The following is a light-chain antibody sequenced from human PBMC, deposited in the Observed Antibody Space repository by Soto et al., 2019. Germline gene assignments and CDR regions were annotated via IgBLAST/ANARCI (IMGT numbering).Light chain of an antibody. CDR2: GNS. V-gene: IGLV1-40*01. CDR3: QSYDSSLSGNVV. CDR1: SSNIGAGYD. Sequence: QSALTQPPSVSGAPGQRVTISCTGSSSNIGAGYDVHWYQQLLGTAPKLLIYGNSNRPSGVPDRFSGSKSGTSASLAITGLQAEDEADYYCQSYDSSLSGNVVFGGGTQLTVL. J-gene: IGLJ2*01.